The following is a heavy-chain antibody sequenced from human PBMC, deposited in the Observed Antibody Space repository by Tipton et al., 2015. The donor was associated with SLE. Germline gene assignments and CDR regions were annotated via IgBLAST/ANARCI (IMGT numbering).Heavy chain of an antibody. D-gene: IGHD1-26*01. V-gene: IGHV1-2*06. J-gene: IGHJ6*03. CDR2: INPYSGGT. Sequence: QLVQSGAEVKRPGASVKVSCKASGYTFTAYSIHWVRQAPGQGPEWLGRINPYSGGTNYAQMFQGRVTMTRDTSIDTAYMELRSLRSDDTAVYYCARDRRSGSQLGHYYYYMDVWGKGTTVTVSS. CDR1: GYTFTAYS. CDR3: ARDRRSGSQLGHYYYYMDV.